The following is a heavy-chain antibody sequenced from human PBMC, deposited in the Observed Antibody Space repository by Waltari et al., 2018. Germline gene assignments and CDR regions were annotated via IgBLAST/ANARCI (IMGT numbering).Heavy chain of an antibody. Sequence: STNYNPSLKSRVTISVDTSKNQFSLKLSSVTAADTVVYYCARAPPYYDFWSGYYGYYYYGMDVWGQGTTVTVSS. J-gene: IGHJ6*02. CDR3: ARAPPYYDFWSGYYGYYYYGMDV. CDR2: ST. D-gene: IGHD3-3*01. V-gene: IGHV4-59*01.